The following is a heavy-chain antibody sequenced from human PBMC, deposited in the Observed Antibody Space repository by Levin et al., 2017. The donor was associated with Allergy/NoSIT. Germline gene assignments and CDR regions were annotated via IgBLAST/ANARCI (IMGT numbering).Heavy chain of an antibody. CDR1: GLTVSSTY. CDR2: IYSDGST. D-gene: IGHD2-21*02. V-gene: IGHV3-53*01. CDR3: ARGGGAYCRNDCYRTFDY. Sequence: GESLKISCAASGLTVSSTYMSWVRQAPGKGLEWVSVIYSDGSTYYADSVKGRFTISRDNSKNTLYLQVNSLRAEDTAVYYCARGGGAYCRNDCYRTFDYWGQGTLVTVSS. J-gene: IGHJ4*02.